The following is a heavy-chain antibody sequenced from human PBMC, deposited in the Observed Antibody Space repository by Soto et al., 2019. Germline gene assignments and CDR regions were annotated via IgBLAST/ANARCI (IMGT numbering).Heavy chain of an antibody. CDR2: IRSKANSYAT. J-gene: IGHJ6*02. CDR1: GFTFSSYA. Sequence: GGSLRLSCAASGFTFSSYAMHWVRQASGKGLEWVGRIRSKANSYATAYAASVKGRFTISRDDSKNTAYLQMNSLKTEDTAVYYCTRGYSGYDYYYYGMDVWGQGTTVTVSS. CDR3: TRGYSGYDYYYYGMDV. D-gene: IGHD5-12*01. V-gene: IGHV3-73*01.